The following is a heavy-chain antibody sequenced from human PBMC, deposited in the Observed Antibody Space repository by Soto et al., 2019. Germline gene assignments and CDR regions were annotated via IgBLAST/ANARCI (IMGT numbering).Heavy chain of an antibody. J-gene: IGHJ6*02. CDR1: GGTFSNYA. D-gene: IGHD6-19*01. CDR3: ARVEAVAGLYNYHGLDV. V-gene: IGHV1-69*12. CDR2: IVPIFGTT. Sequence: QVQLVQSGAEVKKPGSSVKVSCKVSGGTFSNYAIDWVRLAPGHGLEWMGGIVPIFGTTYYTQKFQGRATIIADDSTTKAYLEVSIVRSEDTAIYYCARVEAVAGLYNYHGLDVWGQGTAVTVSS.